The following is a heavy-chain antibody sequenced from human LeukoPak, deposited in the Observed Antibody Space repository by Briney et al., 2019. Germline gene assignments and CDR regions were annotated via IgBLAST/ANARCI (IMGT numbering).Heavy chain of an antibody. Sequence: TGGSLRLSCAASGFTFSSYAMNWVRQAPRKGLEWVSAISGSGGTTYYADSVKGRFTISRDNSKNTLYLQMNSLRAEDTAIYYCAKAYSSSSYSGHYGMDVWGQGTTVTVSS. J-gene: IGHJ6*02. V-gene: IGHV3-23*01. CDR2: ISGSGGTT. CDR1: GFTFSSYA. CDR3: AKAYSSSSYSGHYGMDV. D-gene: IGHD6-6*01.